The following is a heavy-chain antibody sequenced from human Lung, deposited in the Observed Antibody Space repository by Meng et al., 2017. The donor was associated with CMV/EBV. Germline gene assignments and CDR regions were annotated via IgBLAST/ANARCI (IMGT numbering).Heavy chain of an antibody. CDR3: ARDYRTGCSSTSCYNWFDP. D-gene: IGHD2-2*01. CDR1: GYSISNGYY. Sequence: SETLSLXCTVSGYSISNGYYWGWIRQPPGKGLEWIGSIYHSGSTYYNPSLKSRVTISVDTSKNQFSLKLSSVTAADTAVYYCARDYRTGCSSTSCYNWFDPWGQGTLVPSPQ. V-gene: IGHV4-38-2*02. CDR2: IYHSGST. J-gene: IGHJ5*02.